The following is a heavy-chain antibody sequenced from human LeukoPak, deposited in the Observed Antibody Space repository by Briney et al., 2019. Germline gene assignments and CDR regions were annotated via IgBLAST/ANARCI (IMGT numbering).Heavy chain of an antibody. CDR1: GGTFSSYA. Sequence: SVKVSCKASGGTFSSYAISWVRQAPGQGLEWMGRIIPILGIANYAQKFQGRVTITADKSTSTAYMELSSLRSEDTAVYYCAREGRGRDSSGYYNFWYFDLWGRGTLVTVSS. J-gene: IGHJ2*01. CDR3: AREGRGRDSSGYYNFWYFDL. CDR2: IIPILGIA. V-gene: IGHV1-69*04. D-gene: IGHD3-22*01.